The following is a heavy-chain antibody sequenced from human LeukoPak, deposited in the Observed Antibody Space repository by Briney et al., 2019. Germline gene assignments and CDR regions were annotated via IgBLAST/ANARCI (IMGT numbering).Heavy chain of an antibody. D-gene: IGHD6-13*01. Sequence: GGSLRLSCAASGFTLSSYEMNWVRQAPGKGLEWVSYISSSGSTIYYADSVKGRFTISRDNAKNSLYLQMNSLRAEDTAVYYCPREQQPGTYYYYYYMDVWGKGTTVTVSS. CDR2: ISSSGSTI. V-gene: IGHV3-48*03. CDR3: PREQQPGTYYYYYYMDV. J-gene: IGHJ6*03. CDR1: GFTLSSYE.